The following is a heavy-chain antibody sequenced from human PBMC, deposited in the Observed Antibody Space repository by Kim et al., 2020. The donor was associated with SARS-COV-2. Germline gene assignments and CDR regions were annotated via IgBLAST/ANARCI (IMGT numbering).Heavy chain of an antibody. V-gene: IGHV3-7*01. D-gene: IGHD3-22*01. Sequence: GGSLRLSCAASGFTFSSYWMSWVRQAPGKGLEWVANIKQDGSVKYYVDSVKGRVTISRDNAKNSLYLQMNSLRAEDTAVYYCARDDRLWAMIVVFNPSYGMDGWVQGTTVTVSS. CDR1: GFTFSSYW. CDR2: IKQDGSVK. J-gene: IGHJ6*02. CDR3: ARDDRLWAMIVVFNPSYGMDG.